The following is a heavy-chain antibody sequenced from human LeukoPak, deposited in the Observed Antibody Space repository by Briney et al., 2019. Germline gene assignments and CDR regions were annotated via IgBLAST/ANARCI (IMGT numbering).Heavy chain of an antibody. J-gene: IGHJ5*02. Sequence: SGGSLRLSCAASGFTFSSYGMHWVRQAPGKGLEWVAFIRYDGSNKYYADSVKGRFTISRDNSKNTLYLQMNSLRAEDTAVYYCAKDQGIASPTPFDPWGQGTLVTVSS. CDR1: GFTFSSYG. CDR2: IRYDGSNK. CDR3: AKDQGIASPTPFDP. D-gene: IGHD6-13*01. V-gene: IGHV3-30*02.